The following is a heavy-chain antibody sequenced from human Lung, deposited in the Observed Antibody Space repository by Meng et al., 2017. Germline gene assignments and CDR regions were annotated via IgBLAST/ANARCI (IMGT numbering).Heavy chain of an antibody. CDR1: GFTFSSYA. Sequence: VFVYGGGWVQPGWPLRRSCAASGFTFSSYAMSWVRQAPGKGLEWVSAISGSGGSTYYADSVKGRFTISRDNSKNTLYLQMNSLRAEDTAVYYCADPDYWGQGTLVTVSS. CDR2: ISGSGGST. J-gene: IGHJ4*02. V-gene: IGHV3-23*01. CDR3: ADPDY.